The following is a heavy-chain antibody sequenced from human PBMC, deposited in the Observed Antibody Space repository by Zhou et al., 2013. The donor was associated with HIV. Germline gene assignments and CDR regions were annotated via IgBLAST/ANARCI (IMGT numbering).Heavy chain of an antibody. Sequence: QVQLVQSGAEVRKPGSSVKVSCRLSGDTFRSSYAITWVRQAPGQGRCSGVGRESSLSFGSPNYAQNFQGRVTITADKSTSIAYLELRSLRSEDTALYYCARGPYYSTTSGGRLDIWGQGTMVIVSS. D-gene: IGHD2-15*01. CDR1: GDTFRSSYA. CDR3: ARGPYYSTTSGGRLDI. CDR2: ESSLSFGSP. J-gene: IGHJ3*02. V-gene: IGHV1-69*04.